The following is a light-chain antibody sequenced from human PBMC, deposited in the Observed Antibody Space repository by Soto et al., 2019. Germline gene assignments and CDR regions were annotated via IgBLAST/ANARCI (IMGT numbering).Light chain of an antibody. CDR3: LQHNNYPYT. CDR1: QDISRF. V-gene: IGKV1-17*03. CDR2: DTS. J-gene: IGKJ2*01. Sequence: DVQMTQSPSAMSASVGDRVTITCRARQDISRFVAWFQQKPGKAPERLIYDTSSLQPGVPSRFSGSGSGTEFTLAISGLQPEDFATYYCLQHNNYPYTFGQGTKLEIQ.